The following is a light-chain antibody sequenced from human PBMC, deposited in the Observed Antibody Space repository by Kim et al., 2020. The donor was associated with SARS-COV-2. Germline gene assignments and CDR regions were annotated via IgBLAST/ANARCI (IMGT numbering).Light chain of an antibody. V-gene: IGLV3-21*01. Sequence: SVAPGKTARITCGGNNIGSKSVHWYQQKPGQAPVLVIYYDSDRPSGIPERFSGSNSGNTATLTISRAQVEDEADYYCQVWDTTSGVFGGGTQLTVL. J-gene: IGLJ3*02. CDR3: QVWDTTSGV. CDR2: YDS. CDR1: NIGSKS.